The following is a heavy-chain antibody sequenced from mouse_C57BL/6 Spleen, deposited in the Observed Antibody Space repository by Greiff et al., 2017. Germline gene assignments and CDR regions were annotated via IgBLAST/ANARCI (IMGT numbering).Heavy chain of an antibody. V-gene: IGHV2-2*01. CDR2: IWSGGST. J-gene: IGHJ2*01. CDR3: ARERVSTMVTTGYFDY. D-gene: IGHD2-2*01. Sequence: VQRVESGPGLVQPSQSLSITCTVSGFSLTSYGVHWVRQSPGKGLEWLGVIWSGGSTDYNAAFISRLSISKDNSKSQVFFKMNSLQADDTAIYYCARERVSTMVTTGYFDYWGQGTTLTVSS. CDR1: GFSLTSYG.